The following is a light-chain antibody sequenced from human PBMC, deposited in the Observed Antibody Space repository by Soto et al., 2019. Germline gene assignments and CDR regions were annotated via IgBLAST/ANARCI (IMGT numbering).Light chain of an antibody. J-gene: IGKJ3*01. CDR1: QGISSY. Sequence: DIQMTQSPSSLSASVGDRVTISCRMSQGISSYLAWYQQKPGKAPELLIYAASTLQGGVPSRFSGSGSGTDFTLTVSSLQPEDLATYYCQQLFTYPPTFGPGTKVDIK. V-gene: IGKV1-9*01. CDR2: AAS. CDR3: QQLFTYPPT.